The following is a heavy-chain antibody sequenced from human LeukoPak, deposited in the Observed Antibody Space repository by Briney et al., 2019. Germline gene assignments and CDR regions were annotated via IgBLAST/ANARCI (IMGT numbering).Heavy chain of an antibody. D-gene: IGHD2-2*01. J-gene: IGHJ4*02. CDR3: ARDTRWGGEDFGF. CDR1: GFTFSSYW. Sequence: GGSLRLSCAASGFTFSSYWMTWVRQAPGKGLEWVANIKQDGSEKYYVDSVKGRFTIPRDNAKNSVYLQMNSLRAEDTAVYYCARDTRWGGEDFGFWGQGTLVTVSS. CDR2: IKQDGSEK. V-gene: IGHV3-7*04.